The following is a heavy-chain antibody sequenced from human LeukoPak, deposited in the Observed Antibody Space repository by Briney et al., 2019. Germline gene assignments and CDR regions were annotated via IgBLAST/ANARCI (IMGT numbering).Heavy chain of an antibody. J-gene: IGHJ4*02. CDR2: IYYSGST. Sequence: SETLSLTCTVSGGSISSSSYYWGWIRQPPGKGLEWIGSIYYSGSTYYNPSLKSRVTISVDTSKNQFSLKLSSVTAADTAVYYCASRGPPVDYWGQGTLVTVSS. CDR3: ASRGPPVDY. V-gene: IGHV4-39*01. D-gene: IGHD3-10*01. CDR1: GGSISSSSYY.